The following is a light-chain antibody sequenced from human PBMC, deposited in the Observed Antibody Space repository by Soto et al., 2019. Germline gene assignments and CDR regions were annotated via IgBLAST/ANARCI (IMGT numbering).Light chain of an antibody. Sequence: DIVMTQSPDSLTVSLGERATINCKSSQSVLYTSNNKNYVAWFQQKPGQSPNLLINWASIRESGVPDRFSGSGSGTDFTLTISSLQAEDVAVYYCQQYFSVPYTFGQGTKLEIK. CDR3: QQYFSVPYT. J-gene: IGKJ2*01. CDR1: QSVLYTSNNKNY. V-gene: IGKV4-1*01. CDR2: WAS.